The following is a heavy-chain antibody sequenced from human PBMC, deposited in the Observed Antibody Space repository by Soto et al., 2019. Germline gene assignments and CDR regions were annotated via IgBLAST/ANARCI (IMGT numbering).Heavy chain of an antibody. J-gene: IGHJ3*02. CDR1: GYTFTSYD. Sequence: GASVKVSCKASGYTFTSYDINWVRQATGQGLEWMGWMNPNSGNTGYAQKFQGRVTMTRNTSISTAYMELSSLRSEDTAVYYCARGLGYCSGGRCYSGAFDIWGQGKMVTVSS. D-gene: IGHD2-15*01. CDR3: ARGLGYCSGGRCYSGAFDI. CDR2: MNPNSGNT. V-gene: IGHV1-8*01.